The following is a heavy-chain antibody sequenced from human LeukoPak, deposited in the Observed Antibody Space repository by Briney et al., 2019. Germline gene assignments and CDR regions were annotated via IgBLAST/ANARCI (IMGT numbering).Heavy chain of an antibody. CDR1: GFTFSSYS. J-gene: IGHJ6*02. Sequence: PGGSLRLSCAASGFTFSSYSMNWVRQAPGKGLEWVSAISGSGGSTYYADSVKGRFTISRDNSKNTLYLQMNSLRAEDTAVYYCARATNYGMDVWGQGTTVTVSS. V-gene: IGHV3-23*01. CDR2: ISGSGGST. CDR3: ARATNYGMDV.